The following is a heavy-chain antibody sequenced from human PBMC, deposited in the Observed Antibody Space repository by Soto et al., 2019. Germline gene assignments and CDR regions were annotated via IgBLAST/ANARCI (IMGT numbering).Heavy chain of an antibody. CDR1: GYRFTSYW. Sequence: PGESLKIPCKGSGYRFTSYWISWVRQMPGKGLEWMGRIDPSDSYTNYSPSFQGHVTISADKYISTAYLQWSSLKASDTAMYYCARQGGIVVVPAAPHYSGMDVWGQGTTVTVSS. V-gene: IGHV5-10-1*01. D-gene: IGHD2-2*01. J-gene: IGHJ6*02. CDR3: ARQGGIVVVPAAPHYSGMDV. CDR2: IDPSDSYT.